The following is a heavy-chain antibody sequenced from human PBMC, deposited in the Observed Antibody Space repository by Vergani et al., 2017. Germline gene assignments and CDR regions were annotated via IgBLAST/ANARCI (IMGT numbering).Heavy chain of an antibody. CDR3: ARTSYWSGYYTVDY. CDR1: GGSISSYY. V-gene: IGHV4-59*01. D-gene: IGHD3-3*01. J-gene: IGHJ4*02. Sequence: QVQLQESGPGLVKPSETLSLTCTISGGSISSYYWSWIRQPPGKGLEWIGYIYYSGSTNYNPSLKSRVTISVETSKNQFSLKLSSVTAADTAVYYCARTSYWSGYYTVDYWGQGTLVTVSS. CDR2: IYYSGST.